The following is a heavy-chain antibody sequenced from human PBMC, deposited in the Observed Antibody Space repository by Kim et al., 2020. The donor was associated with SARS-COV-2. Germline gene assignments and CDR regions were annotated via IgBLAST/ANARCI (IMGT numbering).Heavy chain of an antibody. CDR3: ARGHNRFDY. V-gene: IGHV4-31*03. J-gene: IGHJ4*02. CDR2: IYYSGNT. Sequence: SETLSLTCTVSGGSISSGADYWSWIRQHPGKGLEWIGYIYYSGNTYYNPSLKSRLTISVDTSKNQFSLKLSSVTAADTAVYYCARGHNRFDYWGQGTLVTVSS. D-gene: IGHD1-20*01. CDR1: GGSISSGADY.